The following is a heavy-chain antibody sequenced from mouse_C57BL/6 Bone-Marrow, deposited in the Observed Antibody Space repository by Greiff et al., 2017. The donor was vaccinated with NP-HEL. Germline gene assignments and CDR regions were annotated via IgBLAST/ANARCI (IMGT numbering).Heavy chain of an antibody. V-gene: IGHV7-1*01. CDR3: ARDARSPSVGAMDY. CDR1: GFTFSDFY. Sequence: EVKLVESGGGLVQSGRSLRLSCATSGFTFSDFYMEWVRQAPGKGLEWIAASSNKANDYTTEYSASVQGRFIVSRDTSQSILYLQMNALRAEDTASYYCARDARSPSVGAMDYWGQGTAVTVAS. D-gene: IGHD1-1*01. J-gene: IGHJ4*01. CDR2: SSNKANDYTT.